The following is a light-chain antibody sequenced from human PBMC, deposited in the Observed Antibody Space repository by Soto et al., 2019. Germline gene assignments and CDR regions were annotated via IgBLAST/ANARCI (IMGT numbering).Light chain of an antibody. Sequence: ETVMTQSPVTLSVSPGEGATLSCRASQTINNNLAWYQQKPGQAPRLLIYGASRRATGVPARFSGSGSGTEFTLTISSLEPEDFAVYYCQQRSTWPPFSFGPGTKVDIK. CDR2: GAS. J-gene: IGKJ3*01. V-gene: IGKV3-15*01. CDR1: QTINNN. CDR3: QQRSTWPPFS.